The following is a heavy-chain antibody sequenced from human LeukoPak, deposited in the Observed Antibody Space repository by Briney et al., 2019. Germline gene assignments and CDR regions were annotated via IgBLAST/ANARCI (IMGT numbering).Heavy chain of an antibody. V-gene: IGHV3-30-3*01. CDR2: IFYDGNKK. CDR3: ARDDGDDITIINDYYFDS. D-gene: IGHD3-16*01. Sequence: PGGSLRLSCAASGFTFSDYTMHWVRQAPGKGLEWVAVIFYDGNKKYYTDSVRGRFTISRDNSRNTLYLQMHSLTAEDTVVYFCARDDGDDITIINDYYFDSWGLGTLVTVSS. CDR1: GFTFSDYT. J-gene: IGHJ4*02.